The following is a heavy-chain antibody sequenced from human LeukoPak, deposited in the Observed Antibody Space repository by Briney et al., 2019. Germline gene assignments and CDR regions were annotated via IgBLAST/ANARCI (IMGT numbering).Heavy chain of an antibody. CDR3: AKDREWELLVFFDY. CDR1: GFTFSRYA. D-gene: IGHD1-26*01. J-gene: IGHJ4*02. V-gene: IGHV3-23*01. Sequence: GGSLRLSCAASGFTFSRYAVSWVHQAPGKGLEWVSAISDSGGRTYYTDSVQGRFTVSRDNSKNTLYLQMNSLRAEDTAVYYCAKDREWELLVFFDYWGQGTLVTVSS. CDR2: ISDSGGRT.